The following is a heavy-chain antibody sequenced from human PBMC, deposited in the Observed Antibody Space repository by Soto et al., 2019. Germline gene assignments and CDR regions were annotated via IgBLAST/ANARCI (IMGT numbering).Heavy chain of an antibody. CDR2: IDPGDSDT. CDR3: ARTAAAGKYYYGMDV. V-gene: IGHV5-51*01. J-gene: IGHJ6*02. D-gene: IGHD6-13*01. Sequence: GESLKISCKGSGYSFTSCWISWVRQMPGKGLEWMGRIDPGDSDTRYSPSFQGQVTISADKSISTAYLQWSSLKASDTAMYYCARTAAAGKYYYGMDVWGQGTTVTVSS. CDR1: GYSFTSCW.